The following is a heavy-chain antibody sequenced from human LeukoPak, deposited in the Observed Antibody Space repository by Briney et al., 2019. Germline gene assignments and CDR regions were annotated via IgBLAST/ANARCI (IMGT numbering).Heavy chain of an antibody. Sequence: SVKVSCKASGYTFTGYYMHWVRQAPGQGLAWMGWINPNSGGTNYAQKFQGRVTMTRDTSISTAYMELSRLRSDDTAVYYCAREGHDFWSGYYTGDWFDPWGQGTLVTVSS. J-gene: IGHJ5*02. CDR3: AREGHDFWSGYYTGDWFDP. CDR1: GYTFTGYY. CDR2: INPNSGGT. V-gene: IGHV1-2*02. D-gene: IGHD3-3*01.